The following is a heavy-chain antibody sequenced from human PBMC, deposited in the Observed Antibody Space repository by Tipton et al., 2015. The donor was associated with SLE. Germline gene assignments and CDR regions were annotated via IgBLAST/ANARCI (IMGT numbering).Heavy chain of an antibody. CDR2: ISWDAATT. Sequence: GSLRLSCTASGFTFSNYAMHWVRQAPGKGLEWVSLISWDAATTMYAASVKGRFTISRDNSKNSLYLQMNSLRGDDSALYYCAKDRLGVAGGIDHWGLGTLVTVSS. V-gene: IGHV3-43D*04. CDR3: AKDRLGVAGGIDH. J-gene: IGHJ4*02. CDR1: GFTFSNYA. D-gene: IGHD4-23*01.